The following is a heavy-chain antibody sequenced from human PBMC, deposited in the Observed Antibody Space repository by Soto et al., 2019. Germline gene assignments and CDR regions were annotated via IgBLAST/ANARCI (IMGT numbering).Heavy chain of an antibody. J-gene: IGHJ4*02. CDR3: ARSPSNYDFWSGPLVN. Sequence: GVLRLSCAASGFTFSSYAMHWVRQAPGKGLEYVSAISSNGGSTYYANSVKGRFTISRDNSKNTLYLQMGSLRAEDMAVYYCARSPSNYDFWSGPLVNWGQGTLVTVSS. V-gene: IGHV3-64*01. CDR1: GFTFSSYA. D-gene: IGHD3-3*01. CDR2: ISSNGGST.